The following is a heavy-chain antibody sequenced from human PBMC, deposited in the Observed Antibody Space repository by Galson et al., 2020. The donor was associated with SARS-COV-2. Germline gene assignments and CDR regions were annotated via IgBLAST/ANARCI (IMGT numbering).Heavy chain of an antibody. CDR3: ARGRFYDSTGYSTSYYFDS. CDR1: GVSVISGGNY. V-gene: IGHV4-31*03. D-gene: IGHD3-22*01. CDR2: IFSSVTT. Sequence: SETLPLTCTVSGVSVISGGNYWTWIRQHPGKGLEWIGHIFSSVTTYYSPSLKSRVTISVDTSQNQFSLRLSSVTAADTAVYYCARGRFYDSTGYSTSYYFDSWGQGTLVTVSS. J-gene: IGHJ4*02.